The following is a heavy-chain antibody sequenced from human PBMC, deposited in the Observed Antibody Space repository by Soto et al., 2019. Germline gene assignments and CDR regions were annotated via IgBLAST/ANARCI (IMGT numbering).Heavy chain of an antibody. J-gene: IGHJ4*02. CDR1: GFTFTAHW. V-gene: IGHV3-74*01. D-gene: IGHD6-19*01. CDR3: ERGSHDHTGWPSDY. Sequence: GGSLRLSCAASGFTFTAHWMHWVRQAPGKGLVWVSRITFDGSATSYADSVQGRFTISRDNAKNTLYLQMNSLRAEDTAVYYCERGSHDHTGWPSDYWGQGTLVTVPS. CDR2: ITFDGSAT.